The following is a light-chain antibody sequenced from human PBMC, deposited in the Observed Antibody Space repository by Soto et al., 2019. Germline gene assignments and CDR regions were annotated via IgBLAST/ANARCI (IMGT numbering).Light chain of an antibody. CDR3: QQGPFTEYP. CDR2: AAS. V-gene: IGKV1-39*01. CDR1: QNIRTS. Sequence: DIQMTQSPSSLSASVGDRVTITCRASQNIRTSLNWYQQRPGKAPQLLIYAASSLQSGVSSRFSGSGSGTISPLPVISLHPEDFEFYSCQQGPFTEYPFAQGT. J-gene: IGKJ2*01.